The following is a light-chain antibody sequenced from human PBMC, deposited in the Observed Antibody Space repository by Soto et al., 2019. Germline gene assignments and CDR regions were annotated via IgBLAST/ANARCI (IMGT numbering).Light chain of an antibody. CDR1: QSISIY. CDR2: EAS. CDR3: QQYGSSPKT. V-gene: IGKV1-5*03. Sequence: DIQMTQSPSTLSASVGDRVTITCRASQSISIYLAWYQQKPGKAPKLLIYEASSLESGVPSRFSGSGSGTDFTLTISRLEPEDFAVYYCQQYGSSPKTFGQGTKVDIK. J-gene: IGKJ1*01.